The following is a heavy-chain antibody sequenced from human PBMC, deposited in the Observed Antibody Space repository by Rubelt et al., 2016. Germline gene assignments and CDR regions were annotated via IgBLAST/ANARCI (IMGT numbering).Heavy chain of an antibody. J-gene: IGHJ3*02. CDR1: GFTFSSYW. D-gene: IGHD2-2*01. CDR2: IKQDGSEK. Sequence: EVQLVESGGGLVQPGGSLRLSCAASGFTFSSYWMSWVRQAPGKGLEWVANIKQDGSEKYYVDSVKGRFTISRDNAKTSLYLQMNSLGAEDTAVYYCARDVIVVVPAAPDAFDIWGQGTMVTVSS. V-gene: IGHV3-7*05. CDR3: ARDVIVVVPAAPDAFDI.